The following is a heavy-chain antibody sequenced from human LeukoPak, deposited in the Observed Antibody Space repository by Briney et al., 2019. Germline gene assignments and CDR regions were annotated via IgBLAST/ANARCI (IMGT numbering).Heavy chain of an antibody. CDR2: ISGDGGST. Sequence: GRSLRLSCAASGFTFNDYAMHWVRQAPGKGLEWVSLISGDGGSTYYADSVKGRFTISRDNSKNSLYLQMNSLRTEDTALYYCAKPGSSSGWYNSLDYWGQGTLVTVSS. J-gene: IGHJ4*02. CDR1: GFTFNDYA. CDR3: AKPGSSSGWYNSLDY. D-gene: IGHD6-19*01. V-gene: IGHV3-43*02.